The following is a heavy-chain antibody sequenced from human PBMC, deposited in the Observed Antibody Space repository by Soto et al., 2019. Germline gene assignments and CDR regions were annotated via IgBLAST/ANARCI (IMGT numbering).Heavy chain of an antibody. CDR1: GFTFSDYY. Sequence: QVQLVESGGGLVKPGGSLRLSCAASGFTFSDYYMSWIRQAPGKGLEWVSYISSSSSYTNYADSVKGRFTISRDNAENSRYLHMNSLRAEDTALYCCAGTGTESAEYGYWGQGTLVTVSS. V-gene: IGHV3-11*05. J-gene: IGHJ4*02. D-gene: IGHD1-7*01. CDR3: AGTGTESAEYGY. CDR2: ISSSSSYT.